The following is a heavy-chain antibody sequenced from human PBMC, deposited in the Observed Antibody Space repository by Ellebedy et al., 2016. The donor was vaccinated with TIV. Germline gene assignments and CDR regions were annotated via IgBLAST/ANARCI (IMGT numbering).Heavy chain of an antibody. V-gene: IGHV4-4*01. CDR1: GFSISGIYW. CDR2: LYHNGGT. CDR3: ARGGGNPYFDY. D-gene: IGHD4-23*01. J-gene: IGHJ4*02. Sequence: MPSETLSLTCAVSGFSISGIYWRSWVRQPPGKGLDWIGELYHNGGTNYNPSLKGRVTISVDKSKNQFSLNLRSVTAADTAVYWCARGGGNPYFDYWGQGSLVTVSS.